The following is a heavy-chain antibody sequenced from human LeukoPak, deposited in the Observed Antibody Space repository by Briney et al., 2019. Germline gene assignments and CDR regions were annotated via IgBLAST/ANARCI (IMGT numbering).Heavy chain of an antibody. D-gene: IGHD5-18*01. J-gene: IGHJ4*02. CDR3: ARGGSDTAMAHDY. CDR2: INKGGSRT. V-gene: IGHV3-74*01. CDR1: GFTFSNHW. Sequence: GGSLRLSCAASGFTFSNHWMHWVRQAPGKGLMWVSRINKGGSRTDYADSVKGRFTISRDDAKNTLYLQLNSLRAEDTAVYFCARGGSDTAMAHDYWGQGTLVTVSS.